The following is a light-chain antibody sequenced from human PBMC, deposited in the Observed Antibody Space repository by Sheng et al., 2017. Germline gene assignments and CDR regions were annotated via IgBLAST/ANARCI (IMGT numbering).Light chain of an antibody. CDR1: QSINKW. Sequence: DIQMTQSPSTLSASVGDRVTITCRASQSINKWLAWYQQKPGKAPNLLIHAASSLEAGVPSRFSGSGSGTDFTFTISSLQPEDIATYYCQQYDTLITFGGGTKVEIK. V-gene: IGKV1-5*01. CDR2: AAS. J-gene: IGKJ4*01. CDR3: QQYDTLIT.